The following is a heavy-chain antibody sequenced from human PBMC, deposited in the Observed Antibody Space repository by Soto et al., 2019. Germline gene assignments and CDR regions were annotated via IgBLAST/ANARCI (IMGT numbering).Heavy chain of an antibody. CDR1: GFTFTNYA. CDR2: ISVSGGST. CDR3: AIKIPGTTPLDD. V-gene: IGHV3-23*01. D-gene: IGHD1-1*01. Sequence: EVQLLESGGGLVQPGGSLRLSCAASGFTFTNYAMSWVRQAPGKGLECVAAISVSGGSTYYADSVKGRFTISRDNSKNTLYLQIDSLRAEDTAVYYCAIKIPGTTPLDDWGQGTLVTVSS. J-gene: IGHJ4*02.